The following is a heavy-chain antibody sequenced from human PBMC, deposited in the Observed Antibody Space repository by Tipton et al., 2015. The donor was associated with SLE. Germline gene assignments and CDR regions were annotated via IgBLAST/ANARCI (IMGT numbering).Heavy chain of an antibody. D-gene: IGHD2-15*01. J-gene: IGHJ3*01. Sequence: SLRLSCAASGFTLSDYAMSWVRQAPGKGLDWVASISGSGSITNPPNSVWGRFTISRDNSKNTLYLQMSSLRAEDTAVYFCTRDHGYCSGGSCPSTFDLWGQGTMVTVSS. CDR3: TRDHGYCSGGSCPSTFDL. CDR1: GFTLSDYA. CDR2: ISGSGSIT. V-gene: IGHV3-23*01.